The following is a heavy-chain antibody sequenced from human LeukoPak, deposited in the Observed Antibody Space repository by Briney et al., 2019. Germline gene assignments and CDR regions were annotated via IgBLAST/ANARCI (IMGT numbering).Heavy chain of an antibody. CDR3: VKGLYSSGWYGGNWFDP. D-gene: IGHD6-19*01. V-gene: IGHV3-64D*06. CDR2: TSSNGGST. J-gene: IGHJ5*02. Sequence: GGSLRLSCSASGFTFSSYAMHWVRQAPGKGLEYVSATSSNGGSTYYADSVKGRFTISRDNSKNTLYLQMSSLRAEDTAVYYCVKGLYSSGWYGGNWFDPWGQGTLVTVSS. CDR1: GFTFSSYA.